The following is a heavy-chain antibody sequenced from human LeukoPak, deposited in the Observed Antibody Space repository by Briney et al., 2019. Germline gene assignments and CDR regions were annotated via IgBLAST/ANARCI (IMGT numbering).Heavy chain of an antibody. Sequence: GGSLRLSCAASEFNFNTSPMNWLRQAPGKGLEWVSSISLGGKYIYYADAVKGRFTISRDDAKNSLFLEMTSLRADDTAVYYCAKWYYYGSGSLYYFDYWGQGTLVTVSS. D-gene: IGHD3-10*01. V-gene: IGHV3-21*06. J-gene: IGHJ4*02. CDR2: ISLGGKYI. CDR3: AKWYYYGSGSLYYFDY. CDR1: EFNFNTSP.